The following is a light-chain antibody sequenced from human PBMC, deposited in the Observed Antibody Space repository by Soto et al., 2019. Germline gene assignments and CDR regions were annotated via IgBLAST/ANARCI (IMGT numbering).Light chain of an antibody. V-gene: IGLV2-11*01. Sequence: QSALTQPRTLSGSPGQSVTISCTGTSSDVADYRSVSWYQQHPGRAPKLLISDVNERPSGVPDRFSGSRSGNTASLTISGLQAEDEADYYCSSYTSSSVVFGGGTKLTVL. CDR1: SSDVADYRS. CDR2: DVN. CDR3: SSYTSSSVV. J-gene: IGLJ2*01.